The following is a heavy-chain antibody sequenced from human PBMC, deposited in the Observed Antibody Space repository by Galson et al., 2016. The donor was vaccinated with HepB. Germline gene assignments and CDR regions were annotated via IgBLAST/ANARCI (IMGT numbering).Heavy chain of an antibody. V-gene: IGHV1-8*01. J-gene: IGHJ4*02. Sequence: ASGYTFTSNDINWVRQATGQGLEWMGWMNPNSGNTGYAQKFQGRVTMTRNTSISTAYMELSSLRSEDTAVYYCARAYNSDWYGLDYWGQGTLVTVSS. CDR2: MNPNSGNT. D-gene: IGHD6-19*01. CDR1: GYTFTSND. CDR3: ARAYNSDWYGLDY.